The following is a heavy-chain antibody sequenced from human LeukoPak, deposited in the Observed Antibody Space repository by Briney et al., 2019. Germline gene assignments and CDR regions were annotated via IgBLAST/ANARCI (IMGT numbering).Heavy chain of an antibody. CDR2: INAGNGNT. D-gene: IGHD6-13*01. CDR3: ARVGRDRSSSWLFDY. J-gene: IGHJ4*02. CDR1: GFTFTSYG. V-gene: IGHV1-3*01. Sequence: ASVKVSCKASGFTFTSYGISWVRQAPGQGLEWMGWINAGNGNTKYSQKFQGRVTITRDTSASTAYMELSSLRSEDTAVYYCARVGRDRSSSWLFDYWGQGTLVTVSS.